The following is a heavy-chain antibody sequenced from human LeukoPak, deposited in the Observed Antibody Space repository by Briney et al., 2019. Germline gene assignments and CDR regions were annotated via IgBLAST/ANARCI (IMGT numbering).Heavy chain of an antibody. V-gene: IGHV4-59*01. CDR2: IYYSGST. CDR3: ARSGGSSPNSYYYYYYYMDV. J-gene: IGHJ6*03. D-gene: IGHD6-6*01. CDR1: GGSISSYY. Sequence: SETLSLTCTVSGGSISSYYWSWIRQPPGKGLEWIGYIYYSGSTNYNPSLKSRVTISIDTSKNQFSLKLSSVTAADTAVYYCARSGGSSPNSYYYYYYYMDVWGKGTTVTVSS.